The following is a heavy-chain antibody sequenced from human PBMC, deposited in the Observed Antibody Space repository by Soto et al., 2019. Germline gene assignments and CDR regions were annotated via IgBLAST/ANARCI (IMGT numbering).Heavy chain of an antibody. CDR3: AKAYREHIWGTYRTYCYDY. D-gene: IGHD3-16*02. CDR1: GFSLSTYA. CDR2: IGGGADST. J-gene: IGHJ4*02. Sequence: GGSLRLSCAASGFSLSTYAMSWVRQAPGKGLEWVSGIGGGADSTSYAASVEGRFTISRDKSKNTLFLQMNSLRAEDTAVYYCAKAYREHIWGTYRTYCYDYWGQGTLVTVSS. V-gene: IGHV3-23*01.